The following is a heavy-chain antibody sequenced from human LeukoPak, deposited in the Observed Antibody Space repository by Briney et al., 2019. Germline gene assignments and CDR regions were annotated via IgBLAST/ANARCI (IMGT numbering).Heavy chain of an antibody. J-gene: IGHJ4*02. D-gene: IGHD4-11*01. Sequence: ASVKVSCKASGGTFSSYAISWVRQAPGQGLEWMGGIIPIFGTANYAQKFQGRVTITADKSTSTAYMELSSLRSEDTAVYYCARGSYSNYCFDYWGQGTLVTVSS. CDR1: GGTFSSYA. V-gene: IGHV1-69*06. CDR3: ARGSYSNYCFDY. CDR2: IIPIFGTA.